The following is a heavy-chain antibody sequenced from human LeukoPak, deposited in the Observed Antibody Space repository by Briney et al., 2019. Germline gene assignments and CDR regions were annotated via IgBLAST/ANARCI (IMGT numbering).Heavy chain of an antibody. CDR1: GGTFSSYA. V-gene: IGHV1-69*04. CDR3: ASLSIAAAGKGWFDP. Sequence: GASVKVSCKASGGTFSSYAISWVRQAPGQGLEWMGRIIPILGIANYAQKFQGRVTITADKSTSTAYMELSSLRSEDTAVYYCASLSIAAAGKGWFDPWGQGTLVTVSS. CDR2: IIPILGIA. D-gene: IGHD6-13*01. J-gene: IGHJ5*02.